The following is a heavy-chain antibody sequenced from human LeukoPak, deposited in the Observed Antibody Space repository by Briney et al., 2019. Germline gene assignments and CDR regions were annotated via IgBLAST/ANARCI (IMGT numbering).Heavy chain of an antibody. J-gene: IGHJ4*02. CDR2: IKSDGSSA. D-gene: IGHD3-16*01. V-gene: IGHV3-74*01. CDR1: GFIFSDHW. Sequence: QPGGSLSLSCAASGFIFSDHWMHWVRQGPGKGLVWVSRIKSDGSSASYADSVKGRFTISRDNAKNTVYMHMNSLRDEDTAVYYCARGGRYAYFLDYWGQGTLVTVSS. CDR3: ARGGRYAYFLDY.